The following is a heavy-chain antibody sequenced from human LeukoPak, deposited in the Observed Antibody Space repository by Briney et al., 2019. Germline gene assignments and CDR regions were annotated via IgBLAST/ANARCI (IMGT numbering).Heavy chain of an antibody. D-gene: IGHD3-22*01. Sequence: ASVKVSCKASGYTFTSYYMHWVRQAPGQGLEWMGIINPSGGSTSYAQKFQGRVTMTRDTSTSTVYMELSSLRSEDTAVYYCARDLSAYYDSRYAFDIRGQGTMVTVSS. CDR1: GYTFTSYY. J-gene: IGHJ3*02. CDR2: INPSGGST. CDR3: ARDLSAYYDSRYAFDI. V-gene: IGHV1-46*01.